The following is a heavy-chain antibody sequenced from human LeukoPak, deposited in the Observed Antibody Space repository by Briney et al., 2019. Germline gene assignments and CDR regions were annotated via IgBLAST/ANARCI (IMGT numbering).Heavy chain of an antibody. D-gene: IGHD5-12*01. Sequence: AGSLTLTCAASGFTFSSYAMSWVRQAPGQGLEWVSVISGSGGSTYYADPVKGRFTISRDNSKNTLDLQMNSLRAEDTAVYYCAKASGAYVDDPWGQGTLVTVSS. CDR2: ISGSGGST. CDR3: AKASGAYVDDP. CDR1: GFTFSSYA. J-gene: IGHJ5*02. V-gene: IGHV3-23*01.